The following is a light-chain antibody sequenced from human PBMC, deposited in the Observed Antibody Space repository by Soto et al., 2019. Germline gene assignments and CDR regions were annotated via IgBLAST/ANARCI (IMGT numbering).Light chain of an antibody. V-gene: IGKV1-5*01. Sequence: DIQMTQSPSTLSASVGDRVTIACRASQSISNRLAWYQQKPGKAPKVLIYDASSLESGVPSRFSGSGSGTEFTLTISSLQPDDFATYYCQQSYSTPPWTFGQGTKVDI. CDR3: QQSYSTPPWT. CDR1: QSISNR. J-gene: IGKJ1*01. CDR2: DAS.